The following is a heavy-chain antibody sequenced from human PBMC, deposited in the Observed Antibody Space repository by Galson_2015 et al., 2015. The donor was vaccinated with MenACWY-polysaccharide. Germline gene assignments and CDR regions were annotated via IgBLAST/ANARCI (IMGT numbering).Heavy chain of an antibody. D-gene: IGHD4-17*01. CDR1: GDSVSSDSAA. Sequence: CAIYGDSVSSDSAAWNWIRQSASRGLEWLGRTYHRSKWYNDYAVSVKSRITVIPDTCTNQFSLQLNSVTSEDTAVYYCAREVHGDLFYFDFWGPGTLVTVSS. CDR3: AREVHGDLFYFDF. J-gene: IGHJ4*02. CDR2: TYHRSKWYN. V-gene: IGHV6-1*01.